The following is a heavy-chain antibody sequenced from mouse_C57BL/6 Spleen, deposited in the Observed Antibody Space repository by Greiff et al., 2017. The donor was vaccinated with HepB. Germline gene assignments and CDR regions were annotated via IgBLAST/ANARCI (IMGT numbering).Heavy chain of an antibody. Sequence: EVQLQESGPGLVKPSQSLSLTCSVTGYSITSGYYWNWIRQFPGNKLEWMGYISYDGSNNYNPSLKNRISITRDTSKNQFFMKLNSVTTEDTATYYCARKDSNVWGTGTTVTVSS. V-gene: IGHV3-6*01. CDR3: ARKDSNV. CDR1: GYSITSGYY. J-gene: IGHJ1*03. CDR2: ISYDGSN.